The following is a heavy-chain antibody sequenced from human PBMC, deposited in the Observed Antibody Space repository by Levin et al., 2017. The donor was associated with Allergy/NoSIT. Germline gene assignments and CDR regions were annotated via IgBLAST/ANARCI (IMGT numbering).Heavy chain of an antibody. CDR1: GGSISSGGYS. D-gene: IGHD5-18*01. J-gene: IGHJ4*02. V-gene: IGHV4-30-2*01. CDR3: ARVAGYSYGYYFDY. CDR2: IYLSGST. Sequence: SQTLSLTCAVSGGSISSGGYSWSWIRQPPGKGLEWIGNIYLSGSTNDNPSLKSRVTMPVDRSKNQFSLKLSYVTDADTAVYYCARVAGYSYGYYFDYWGPGTLVTVSS.